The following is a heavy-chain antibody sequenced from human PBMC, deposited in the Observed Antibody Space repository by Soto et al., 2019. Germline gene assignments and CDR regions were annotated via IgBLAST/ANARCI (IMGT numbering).Heavy chain of an antibody. Sequence: EVQLVESGGGLVQPGGSLRLSCAASGFTFRNFRMNWVRQAPGRGLEWTAHIKTWDASTTATYYADSVKGRFTISRDEGKNSLFLEMTSLRGDDTSVYFCARQVYTVVTPFDYWGQGTPVTVSS. D-gene: IGHD2-21*02. V-gene: IGHV3-48*01. J-gene: IGHJ4*02. CDR2: IKTWDASTTAT. CDR3: ARQVYTVVTPFDY. CDR1: GFTFRNFR.